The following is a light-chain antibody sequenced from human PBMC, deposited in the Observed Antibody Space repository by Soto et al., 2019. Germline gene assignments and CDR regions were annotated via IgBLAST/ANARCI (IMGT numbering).Light chain of an antibody. CDR3: CSYTTSGSFV. CDR2: EAT. J-gene: IGLJ6*01. CDR1: SSDVGSYNL. V-gene: IGLV2-23*01. Sequence: QSVLTQPASVSGSPGQSITISCTATSSDVGSYNLVSWYQQYPGKAPKLMIYEATKRPSGVSDRFSGSKSGNTASLTISGLQPEDEADYYCCSYTTSGSFVFGTGTQLTVL.